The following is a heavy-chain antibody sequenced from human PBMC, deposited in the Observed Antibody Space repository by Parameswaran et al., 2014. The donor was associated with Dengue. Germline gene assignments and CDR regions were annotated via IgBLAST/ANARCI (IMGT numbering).Heavy chain of an antibody. Sequence: PGKGLEWIGEINHSGSTNYNPSLKSRVTISVDTSKNQFSLKLSSVTAADTAVYYCARGQGYWANWGQGTLVTVSS. CDR2: INHSGST. V-gene: IGHV4-34*01. CDR3: ARGQGYWAN. D-gene: IGHD3-22*01. J-gene: IGHJ4*02.